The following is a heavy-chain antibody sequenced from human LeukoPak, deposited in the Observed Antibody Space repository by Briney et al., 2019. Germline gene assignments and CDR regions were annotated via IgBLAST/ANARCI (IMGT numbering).Heavy chain of an antibody. Sequence: SQTLSLTCTVSGGSISSGDYYRSWIRQPPGKGLEWIGYIYYSGSTYYNPSLKSRVTISVDTSKNQFSLKLSSVTVADTAVYYCAASYGHYYYYMDVWGTGTTVTVSS. V-gene: IGHV4-30-4*08. CDR3: AASYGHYYYYMDV. CDR2: IYYSGST. J-gene: IGHJ6*03. D-gene: IGHD5-18*01. CDR1: GGSISSGDYY.